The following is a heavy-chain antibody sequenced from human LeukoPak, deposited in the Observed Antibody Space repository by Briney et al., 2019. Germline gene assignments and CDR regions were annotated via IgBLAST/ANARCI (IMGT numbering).Heavy chain of an antibody. Sequence: SETLSLTCAVYGGSFSNYYWTWIRQPPGKGLEWIGEINHSGGTNYNPSLKSRVTISVDTSKNQFSLKLSSVTAADTAVYYCASTWEWLVRGYFDLWGRGTLVTVSS. CDR2: INHSGGT. D-gene: IGHD6-19*01. J-gene: IGHJ2*01. V-gene: IGHV4-34*01. CDR3: ASTWEWLVRGYFDL. CDR1: GGSFSNYY.